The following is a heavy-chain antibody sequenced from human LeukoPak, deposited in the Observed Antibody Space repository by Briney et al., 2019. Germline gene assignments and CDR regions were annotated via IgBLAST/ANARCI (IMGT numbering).Heavy chain of an antibody. CDR3: AKDARIYDFLDY. CDR2: ISYDGSNK. V-gene: IGHV3-30*04. Sequence: GGSLRLSCAASGFTFSSYAMHWVRQAPGKGLEWVAVISYDGSNKYYADSVKGRFTISRDNSKNTLYLQMNSLRAEDTAVYYCAKDARIYDFLDYWGQGTLVTVSS. J-gene: IGHJ4*02. CDR1: GFTFSSYA. D-gene: IGHD2/OR15-2a*01.